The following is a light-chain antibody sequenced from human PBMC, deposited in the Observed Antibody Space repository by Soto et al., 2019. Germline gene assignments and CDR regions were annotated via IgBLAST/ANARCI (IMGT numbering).Light chain of an antibody. CDR1: QSVSSY. V-gene: IGKV3-11*01. CDR3: QQRSNWPL. J-gene: IGKJ4*01. CDR2: DAS. Sequence: EIVLTQSPATLSLSPGERATLSCRASQSVSSYLAWYQQKPGQAPRLLIYDASNRATGIPARFSGSGSGTDFTLTISSLEREDVAVYYCQQRSNWPLFGGGTKVEIK.